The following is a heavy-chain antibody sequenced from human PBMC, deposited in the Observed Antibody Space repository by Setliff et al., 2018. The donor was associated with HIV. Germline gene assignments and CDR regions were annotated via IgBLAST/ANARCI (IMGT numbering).Heavy chain of an antibody. CDR2: LYFTGST. J-gene: IGHJ4*02. Sequence: SETLSLTCSVSGGSVSSGSYYWGWIRQPPGKGLEWIGTLYFTGSTYYNPSLKSRVTISVDTSKNQFSLKLSSVTAADTAVYYCAAGLHYYDSTGYPFTFDYWGQGSLVTVSS. D-gene: IGHD3-22*01. CDR3: AAGLHYYDSTGYPFTFDY. V-gene: IGHV4-39*01. CDR1: GGSVSSGSYY.